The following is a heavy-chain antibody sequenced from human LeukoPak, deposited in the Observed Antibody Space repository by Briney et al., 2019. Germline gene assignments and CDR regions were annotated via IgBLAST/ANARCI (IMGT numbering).Heavy chain of an antibody. V-gene: IGHV3-48*03. D-gene: IGHD4-17*01. CDR1: GFTFTSHE. CDR2: ISSSGNTK. Sequence: GGSLRLSCTASGFTFTSHEMNWVRQAPGKGLEWVSYISSSGNTKYYADSVRGRFTISRDNAKNSLYLQMNSLRAEDTAVYYCAREFDYGVHFDYWGQGTLVT. J-gene: IGHJ4*01. CDR3: AREFDYGVHFDY.